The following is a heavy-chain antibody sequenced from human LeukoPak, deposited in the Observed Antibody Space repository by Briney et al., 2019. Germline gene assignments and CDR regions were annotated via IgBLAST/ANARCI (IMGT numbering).Heavy chain of an antibody. D-gene: IGHD3-16*01. J-gene: IGHJ4*02. Sequence: PSETLSLTCAVYGGSFSGYYWSWIRQPPGKGLEWIGYIYYSGSTNYNPSLKSRVTISVDTSKNQFSLKLSSVTAADTAVYYCAREGGGSFDYWGQGTLVTVSS. CDR3: AREGGGSFDY. CDR2: IYYSGST. CDR1: GGSFSGYY. V-gene: IGHV4-59*01.